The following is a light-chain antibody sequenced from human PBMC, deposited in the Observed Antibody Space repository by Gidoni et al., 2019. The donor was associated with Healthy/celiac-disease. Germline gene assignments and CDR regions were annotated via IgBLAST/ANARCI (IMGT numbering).Light chain of an antibody. J-gene: IGKJ1*01. CDR3: QQYNNWWT. V-gene: IGKV3-15*01. CDR2: RAS. Sequence: IVMTQSPATLSVSPGERATLSCRASQSVSSNLAWYQQTPGQAHRLLIYRASTRATGMPARFSGSGSGTEFTLTISSLQSEEFAVYYCQQYNNWWTFXXXTKVEIK. CDR1: QSVSSN.